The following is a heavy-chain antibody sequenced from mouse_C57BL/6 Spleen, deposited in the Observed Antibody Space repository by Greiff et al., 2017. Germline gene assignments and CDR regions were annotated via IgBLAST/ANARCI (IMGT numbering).Heavy chain of an antibody. CDR3: TRATAQATYDY. D-gene: IGHD3-2*02. CDR2: ISSGGDYI. Sequence: VQLKESGAGLVKPGGSLKLSCAASGFTFSSYAMSWVRQTPEKRLEWVAYISSGGDYIYYAYTVKGRFTISRDNARNTLYLQMSSLKSEDTAMYYCTRATAQATYDYWGQGTTLTVSS. CDR1: GFTFSSYA. J-gene: IGHJ2*01. V-gene: IGHV5-9-1*02.